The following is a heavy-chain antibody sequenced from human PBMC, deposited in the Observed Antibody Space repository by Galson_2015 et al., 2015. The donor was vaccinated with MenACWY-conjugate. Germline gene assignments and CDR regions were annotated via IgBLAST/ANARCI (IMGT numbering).Heavy chain of an antibody. CDR2: IKQDGSEK. V-gene: IGHV3-7*01. Sequence: SLRLSCAVSGFTFSRYWMSWVPQAPGKGLEWVANIKQDGSEKYYVDSVKGRFTISRDNAKNSLYLQMNSLRAEDTAVYYCARDEYSSSDYWGQGTLVTVSS. CDR3: ARDEYSSSDY. CDR1: GFTFSRYW. J-gene: IGHJ4*02. D-gene: IGHD6-6*01.